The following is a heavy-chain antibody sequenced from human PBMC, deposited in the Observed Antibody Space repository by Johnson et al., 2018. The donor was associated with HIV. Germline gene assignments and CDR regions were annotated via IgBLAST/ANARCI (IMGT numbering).Heavy chain of an antibody. CDR1: GFTFDDYG. V-gene: IGHV3-20*04. Sequence: VQLVESGGGVVRPGGSLRLSCAVSGFTFDDYGMSWVRQAPGQGLEWVSGINWHGGCTGYADSVKGRFTISRDNSKNTLYLQMDALRPGDTGIYYCARVHIAARWSNAFDFWGQGTMVTVSS. CDR3: ARVHIAARWSNAFDF. CDR2: INWHGGCT. J-gene: IGHJ3*01. D-gene: IGHD6-6*01.